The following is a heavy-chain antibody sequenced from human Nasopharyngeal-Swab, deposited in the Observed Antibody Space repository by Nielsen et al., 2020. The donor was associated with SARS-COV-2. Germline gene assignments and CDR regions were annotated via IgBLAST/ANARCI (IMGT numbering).Heavy chain of an antibody. CDR1: GGSFSGYY. Sequence: SETLSLTCAVFGGSFSGYYWSWTRQPPGKGLEWIGEINHSGSTNYNPSLKSRVTISVDTSKNQFSLKLTSVTAADTTVYYCARALEYSRGMDVWGQGTTVIVSS. CDR3: ARALEYSRGMDV. D-gene: IGHD6-6*01. CDR2: INHSGST. V-gene: IGHV4-34*01. J-gene: IGHJ6*02.